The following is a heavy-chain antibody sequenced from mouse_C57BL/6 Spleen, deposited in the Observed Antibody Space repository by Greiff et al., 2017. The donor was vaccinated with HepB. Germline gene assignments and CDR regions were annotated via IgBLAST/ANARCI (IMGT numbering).Heavy chain of an antibody. D-gene: IGHD2-4*01. CDR1: GFNIKNTY. CDR2: IDPANGNT. Sequence: EVKLVESVAELVRPGASVKLSCTASGFNIKNTYMHWVKQRPEQGLEWIGRIDPANGNTKYAPKFQGKATITADTSSNTAYLQLSSLTSEDTAIYYCAKNDYDGGAWFAYWGQGTLVTVSA. J-gene: IGHJ3*01. CDR3: AKNDYDGGAWFAY. V-gene: IGHV14-3*01.